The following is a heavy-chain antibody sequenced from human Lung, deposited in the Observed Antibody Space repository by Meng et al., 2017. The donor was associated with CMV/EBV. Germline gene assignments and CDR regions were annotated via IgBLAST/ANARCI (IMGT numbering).Heavy chain of an antibody. Sequence: TSGYRFPAYYIHWVRQAPGLGLEWMGWTNPNTGGTNYPQKFQGRVTMTRDTSMNTAYMEVTRLISDDTAVYYCARGTGGGGDAFDIWGQGTMVTVSS. D-gene: IGHD1-1*01. V-gene: IGHV1-2*02. CDR3: ARGTGGGGDAFDI. CDR1: GYRFPAYY. CDR2: TNPNTGGT. J-gene: IGHJ3*02.